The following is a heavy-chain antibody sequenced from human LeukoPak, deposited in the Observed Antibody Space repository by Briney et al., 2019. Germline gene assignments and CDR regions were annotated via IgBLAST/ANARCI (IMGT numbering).Heavy chain of an antibody. J-gene: IGHJ3*02. CDR2: FSSSIITI. D-gene: IGHD5-18*01. CDR3: AREHTAMAEGAFDI. CDR1: GFTLSSFS. V-gene: IGHV3-48*02. Sequence: GGSLRLSCAASGFTLSSFSMNWVRQAPGKCLEWLSSFSSSIITIYYSDSVKGRFTISRDNAKNSLYLQMNSLRDEDTAVYYCAREHTAMAEGAFDIWCQGTMVTVSS.